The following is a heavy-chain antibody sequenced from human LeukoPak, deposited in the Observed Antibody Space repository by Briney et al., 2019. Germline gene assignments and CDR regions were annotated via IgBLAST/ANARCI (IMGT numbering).Heavy chain of an antibody. CDR1: GGSISSSSYY. Sequence: SETLSLTCTVSGGSISSSSYYWGWIRQPPGKGLEWIGYIYYSGSTYYNPSLKSRVTISVDTSKNQFSLKLSSVTAADTAVYYCARGVGSGYDMYYFDYWGQGTLVTVSS. V-gene: IGHV4-39*07. CDR2: IYYSGST. J-gene: IGHJ4*02. D-gene: IGHD5-12*01. CDR3: ARGVGSGYDMYYFDY.